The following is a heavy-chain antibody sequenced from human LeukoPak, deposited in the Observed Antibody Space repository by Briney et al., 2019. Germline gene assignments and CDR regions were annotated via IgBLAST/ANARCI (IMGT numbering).Heavy chain of an antibody. CDR1: GYTFTGYY. V-gene: IGHV1-2*02. CDR3: ARATDISSWYLAY. CDR2: LSPNSGDT. J-gene: IGHJ4*02. Sequence: APVKVSCKASGYTFTGYYMHWVRQAPGQELEWMGWLSPNSGDTKFPQKFQGRVTMTRDTSISTAYMELSRLRSDDTAVYYCARATDISSWYLAYWGQGTLVTVSS. D-gene: IGHD6-13*01.